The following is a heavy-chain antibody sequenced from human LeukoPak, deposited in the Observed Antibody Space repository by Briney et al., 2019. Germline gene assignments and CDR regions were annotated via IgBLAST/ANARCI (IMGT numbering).Heavy chain of an antibody. CDR3: ARTSTTVTPDY. CDR1: GYTFTGYY. CDR2: INPNSGGT. J-gene: IGHJ4*02. D-gene: IGHD4-17*01. Sequence: GASVKVSCKDSGYTFTGYYMHWVRQAPGQGLEWMGWINPNSGGTNYAQKFQGRVTMTRDTSISTAYMELSRLRSDDTAVCYCARTSTTVTPDYWGQGTLVTVSS. V-gene: IGHV1-2*02.